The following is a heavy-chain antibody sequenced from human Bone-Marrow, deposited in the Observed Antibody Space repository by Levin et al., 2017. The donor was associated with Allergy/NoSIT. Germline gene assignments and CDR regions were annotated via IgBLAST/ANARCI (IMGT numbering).Heavy chain of an antibody. D-gene: IGHD6-19*01. Sequence: SQTLSLTCPVSGGSISTFYWSWIRQSPGKGMEWIGYIYDSGSTNYNPSLKSRVIMSVDTSKNQFSLKLSAVTAADTAVYFCARASSGWYGKFDFWGQGTLVTVAS. CDR2: IYDSGST. CDR1: GGSISTFY. CDR3: ARASSGWYGKFDF. J-gene: IGHJ4*02. V-gene: IGHV4-59*01.